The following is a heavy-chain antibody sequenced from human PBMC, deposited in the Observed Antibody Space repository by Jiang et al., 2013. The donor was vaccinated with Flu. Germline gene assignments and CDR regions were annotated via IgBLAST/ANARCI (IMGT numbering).Heavy chain of an antibody. V-gene: IGHV5-51*01. CDR3: ARQGTAARLPFDY. J-gene: IGHJ4*02. D-gene: IGHD6-6*01. CDR1: GYSFTSYW. Sequence: SLKISCKGSGYSFTSYWVDWVRQMPGKGLEWMGIIYPGDSDTRYSPSFQGQVTISADKSISTAYLQWSSLKASDTAMYYCARQGTAARLPFDYWGQGTLVTVSS. CDR2: IYPGDSDT.